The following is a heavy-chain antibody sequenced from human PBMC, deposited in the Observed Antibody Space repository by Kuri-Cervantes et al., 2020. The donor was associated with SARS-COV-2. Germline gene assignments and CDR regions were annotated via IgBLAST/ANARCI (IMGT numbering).Heavy chain of an antibody. D-gene: IGHD2-2*01. CDR1: GFAFEDYG. V-gene: IGHV3-20*04. J-gene: IGHJ6*03. Sequence: GESLKISCVASGFAFEDYGMGWVRQVPGKGLEWVSGINWNSGSIGYVDSVKGRFTISRDNAKNSLYLQMNDLRPEDTALYFCAKSRDYDCSSVCWSGYYFYYMDVWGKGNTVNGAS. CDR3: AKSRDYDCSSVCWSGYYFYYMDV. CDR2: INWNSGSI.